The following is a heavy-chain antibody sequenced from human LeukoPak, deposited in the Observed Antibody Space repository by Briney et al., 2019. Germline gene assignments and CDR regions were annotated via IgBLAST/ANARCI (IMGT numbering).Heavy chain of an antibody. CDR3: ARGWGGRGRYVFDI. Sequence: SETLSLTCTVSGGSISSGGYHWSWIRRHPGKGLEWIGNIYYSGSTYYNPSLKSRVTISVDTSKNQFSLKLSSVTAADTAVYYWARGWGGRGRYVFDIWGKGKMVTVS. J-gene: IGHJ3*02. CDR2: IYYSGST. CDR1: GGSISSGGYH. D-gene: IGHD3-16*01. V-gene: IGHV4-31*03.